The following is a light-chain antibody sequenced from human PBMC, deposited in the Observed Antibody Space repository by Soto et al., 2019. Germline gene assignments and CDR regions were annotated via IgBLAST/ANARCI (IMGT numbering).Light chain of an antibody. CDR3: LQDFYYPLT. V-gene: IGKV1-6*01. CDR1: QGIRND. CDR2: AAS. J-gene: IGKJ4*01. Sequence: AIQMTQSPSSLSASVGDRVTIICRASQGIRNDLGWYQQKPGKAPKLLIYAASSLQSGVPSRFSGSGSGTDFTLTISSLQPEDFGTYYCLQDFYYPLTFGGGTKVEIK.